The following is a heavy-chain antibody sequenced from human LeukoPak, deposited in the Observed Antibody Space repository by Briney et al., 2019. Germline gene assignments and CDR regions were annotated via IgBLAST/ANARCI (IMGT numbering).Heavy chain of an antibody. CDR3: AKLGTYDSRGYYFFFDS. CDR2: ISGGEISK. D-gene: IGHD3-22*01. Sequence: PGGSLTLSCAASGFTFSDYAMGWVRQAPGEGREWVSDISGGEISKYYADSVRGRFTISRDNSRITLSLQMNSLGAQDTAVYYCAKLGTYDSRGYYFFFDSWGRGTRVTVSS. V-gene: IGHV3-23*01. J-gene: IGHJ4*02. CDR1: GFTFSDYA.